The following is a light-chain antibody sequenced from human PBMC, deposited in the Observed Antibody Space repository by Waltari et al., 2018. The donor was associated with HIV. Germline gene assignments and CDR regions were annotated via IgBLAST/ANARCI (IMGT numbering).Light chain of an antibody. CDR3: CSYAGSFTLL. J-gene: IGLJ3*02. CDR1: FRDVGGYNF. V-gene: IGLV2-11*01. CDR2: DVN. Sequence: QSALTQPRSVSGSPGQSVTISCSGTFRDVGGYNFVSWYQQHSGKAPKLVIFDVNKRPSVVPARFSGSKSGTTASLTVSGLQAEDEADYFCCSYAGSFTLLFGGGTNLAVL.